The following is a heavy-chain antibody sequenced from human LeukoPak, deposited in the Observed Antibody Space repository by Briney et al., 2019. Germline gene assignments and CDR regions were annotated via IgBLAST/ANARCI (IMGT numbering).Heavy chain of an antibody. J-gene: IGHJ6*03. V-gene: IGHV7-4-1*02. Sequence: ASVKVSCKASGYTFTSYAMNWVRQAPGQGLEWMGWINTNTGNPTYAQGFTGRFVFSLDTSVSTAYLQISSLKAEDTAVYYCARDSSSSASHYYYYMDVWGKGTTVTVSS. D-gene: IGHD6-13*01. CDR1: GYTFTSYA. CDR2: INTNTGNP. CDR3: ARDSSSSASHYYYYMDV.